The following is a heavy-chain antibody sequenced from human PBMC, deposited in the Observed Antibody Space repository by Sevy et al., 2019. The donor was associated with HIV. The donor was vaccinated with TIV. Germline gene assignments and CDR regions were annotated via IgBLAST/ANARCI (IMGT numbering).Heavy chain of an antibody. J-gene: IGHJ6*02. CDR1: GFTFSSSA. V-gene: IGHV3-30*04. CDR3: ARDMAHLPIAVAGNFYYYYGMDV. CDR2: ISHDGTNK. D-gene: IGHD6-19*01. Sequence: GGSLRLSCAASGFTFSSSAMHWVRQAPAKGLEWVALISHDGTNKYYADSVKGRFTISRDNSKNTLYLQMNSLRAEDTAVYCCARDMAHLPIAVAGNFYYYYGMDVWGQGTTVTVSS.